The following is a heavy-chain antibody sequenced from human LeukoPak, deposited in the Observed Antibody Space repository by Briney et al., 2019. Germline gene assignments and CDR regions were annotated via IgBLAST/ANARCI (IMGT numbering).Heavy chain of an antibody. J-gene: IGHJ4*02. D-gene: IGHD3-22*01. Sequence: GGSLRLSCAASGFTFSSYSMSWVRQAPGKGLEWVSSISSSSSYIYYADSVKGRFTISRDNAKNSLYLQMNSLRAEDTAVYYCARVDSSAFGYWGQGTLVTVSS. V-gene: IGHV3-21*01. CDR1: GFTFSSYS. CDR2: ISSSSSYI. CDR3: ARVDSSAFGY.